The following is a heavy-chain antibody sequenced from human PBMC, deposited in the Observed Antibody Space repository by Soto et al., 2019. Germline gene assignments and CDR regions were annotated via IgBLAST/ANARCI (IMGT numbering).Heavy chain of an antibody. V-gene: IGHV1-69*02. CDR3: AIEYCSSTSCYREY. Sequence: QVQLVQSGAEVKKPGSSVKVSCKASGGTFSSYTISWVRQAPGQGLEWMGRIIPILGIANYAQKFRGRVTITAQKAPSTASMELGSLRSEETAVYYCAIEYCSSTSCYREYWGQGTLVTVSS. J-gene: IGHJ4*02. CDR1: GGTFSSYT. D-gene: IGHD2-2*02. CDR2: IIPILGIA.